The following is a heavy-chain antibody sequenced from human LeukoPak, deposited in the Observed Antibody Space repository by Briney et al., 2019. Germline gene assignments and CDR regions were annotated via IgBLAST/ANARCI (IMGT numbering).Heavy chain of an antibody. CDR2: INPNSGDT. Sequence: ASVKVSCKASGYKFTDNYLHWVRQAPGQGLEWLAWINPNSGDTKFEQKFQGRLTLTRDTSISTAYLELTGLIFDDTAAYYCAKGRGYYDTGASDSWGQGTLVTVSS. V-gene: IGHV1-2*02. J-gene: IGHJ4*02. CDR1: GYKFTDNY. D-gene: IGHD3-22*01. CDR3: AKGRGYYDTGASDS.